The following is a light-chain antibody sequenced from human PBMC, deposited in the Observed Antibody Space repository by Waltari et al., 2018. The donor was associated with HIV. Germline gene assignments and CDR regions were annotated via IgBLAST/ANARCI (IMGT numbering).Light chain of an antibody. Sequence: QSALTQPPSASGSPGQSVTISCTGTSRDGGGYNYVPWYQQHPGNAPKLIIYEVTERPSGVPDRFSGSKSGNTASLTVSGLQAEDEADYYCSSYAGSNKLVFGGGTKLTVV. V-gene: IGLV2-8*01. CDR3: SSYAGSNKLV. CDR1: SRDGGGYNY. J-gene: IGLJ2*01. CDR2: EVT.